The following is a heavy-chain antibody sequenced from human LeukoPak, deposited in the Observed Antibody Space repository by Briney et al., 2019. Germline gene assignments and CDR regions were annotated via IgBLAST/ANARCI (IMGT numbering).Heavy chain of an antibody. CDR2: IYYSGST. CDR3: AREMSMVRGVIPAYYFDY. Sequence: SETLSLTCIVSGGSISSYYWSWIRQPPGKGLEWIGYIYYSGSTNYNPSLKSRVTISVDTSKNQFSLKLSSVTAAGAAVYYCAREMSMVRGVIPAYYFDYWGQGTLVTVSS. V-gene: IGHV4-59*01. D-gene: IGHD3-10*01. CDR1: GGSISSYY. J-gene: IGHJ4*02.